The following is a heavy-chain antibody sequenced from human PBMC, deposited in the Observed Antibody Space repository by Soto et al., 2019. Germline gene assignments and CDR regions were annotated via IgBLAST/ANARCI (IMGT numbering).Heavy chain of an antibody. Sequence: ASVKVSCKASGGTFSSYAISRVRQAPGQGLEWMGGIIPIFGTANYAQKFQGRVTITADKSTSTAYMKLSSLRSEDTAVYYCAGGTIFGVVNWFDPWGQGTLVTVSS. CDR1: GGTFSSYA. J-gene: IGHJ5*02. D-gene: IGHD3-3*01. V-gene: IGHV1-69*06. CDR2: IIPIFGTA. CDR3: AGGTIFGVVNWFDP.